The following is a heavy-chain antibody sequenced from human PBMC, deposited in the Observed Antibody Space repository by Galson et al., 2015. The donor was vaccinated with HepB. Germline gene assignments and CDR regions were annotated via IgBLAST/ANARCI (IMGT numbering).Heavy chain of an antibody. CDR1: GDSVSSNSAA. J-gene: IGHJ5*02. CDR3: ARDPRDQLLYRYAVNWFDP. D-gene: IGHD2-2*02. Sequence: CAISGDSVSSNSAAWNWIRQSPSRGLEWLGRTYYRSKWYNDYAVSVKSRITINPDTSKNQFSLQLNSVTPEDTAVYYCARDPRDQLLYRYAVNWFDPWGQGTLVTVSS. V-gene: IGHV6-1*01. CDR2: TYYRSKWYN.